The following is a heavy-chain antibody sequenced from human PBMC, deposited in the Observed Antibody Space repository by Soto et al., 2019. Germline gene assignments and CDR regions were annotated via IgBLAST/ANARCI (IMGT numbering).Heavy chain of an antibody. D-gene: IGHD5-18*01. J-gene: IGHJ4*02. CDR3: ARGVTWIQLWFPAGPEFDY. V-gene: IGHV3-48*03. CDR2: ISSSGSTI. Sequence: EVQLVESGGGLVQPGGSLRLSCAASGFTFSSYEMNWVRQAPGKGLEWVSYISSSGSTIYYADSVKGRFTISRDNAKNSLYLQMNSLRAEDTAVYYCARGVTWIQLWFPAGPEFDYWGQGTLVTVSS. CDR1: GFTFSSYE.